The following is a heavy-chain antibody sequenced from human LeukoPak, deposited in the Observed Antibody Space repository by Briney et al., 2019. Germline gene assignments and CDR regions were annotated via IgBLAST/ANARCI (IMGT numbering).Heavy chain of an antibody. CDR1: GFTFSDYS. D-gene: IGHD1-7*01. CDR2: IGIDSGNT. CDR3: ARDCNYAFDN. Sequence: PGGSLRLSCAASGFTFSDYSMNWVRQAPGKGLELVSYIGIDSGNTNYADSVKGRFTISGDKAKNTLYLQMNSLVAEDTAVYYCARDCNYAFDNWGQRTLVTVSS. V-gene: IGHV3-48*01. J-gene: IGHJ4*02.